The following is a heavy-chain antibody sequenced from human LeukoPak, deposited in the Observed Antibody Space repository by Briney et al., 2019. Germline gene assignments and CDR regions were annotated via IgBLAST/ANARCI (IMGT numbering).Heavy chain of an antibody. Sequence: ASVKVSCKASGYTFTTYYIHWVRQAPGQGLEWMGIINPTGGSTTYAQKFQGRVTMTRGTSTSTVFMELNSLRSEDTAVYYCALYSSTWYWGQGTLVTVSS. CDR1: GYTFTTYY. V-gene: IGHV1-46*01. CDR2: INPTGGST. CDR3: ALYSSTWY. D-gene: IGHD6-13*01. J-gene: IGHJ4*02.